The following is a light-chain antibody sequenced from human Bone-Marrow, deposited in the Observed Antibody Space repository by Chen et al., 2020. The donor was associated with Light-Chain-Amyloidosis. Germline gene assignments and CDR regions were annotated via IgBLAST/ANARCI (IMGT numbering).Light chain of an antibody. CDR2: RDT. Sequence: SYELPQPPSVSVSPGHPARLTCSGDDLPTKYAYWYQQKPGQAPVLVIHRDTERPSGISERFSGSSSGTTATLTISGVQAEDEADYHCQSADSSGTYEVIFGGGTKLTVL. J-gene: IGLJ2*01. CDR1: DLPTKY. CDR3: QSADSSGTYEVI. V-gene: IGLV3-25*03.